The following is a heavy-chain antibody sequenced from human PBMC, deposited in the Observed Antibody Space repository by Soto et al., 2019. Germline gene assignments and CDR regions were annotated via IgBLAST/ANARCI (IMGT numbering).Heavy chain of an antibody. CDR2: IYHSGST. CDR1: GGSISSYY. Sequence: SETLSLTCTVSGGSISSYYWSWVRQPPGKGLEWIGEIYHSGSTNYNPSLKSRVTISVDKSKNQFSLKLSSVTAADTAVYYCARAYYGMDAWGQGTTVTVSS. CDR3: ARAYYGMDA. V-gene: IGHV4-4*02. J-gene: IGHJ6*02.